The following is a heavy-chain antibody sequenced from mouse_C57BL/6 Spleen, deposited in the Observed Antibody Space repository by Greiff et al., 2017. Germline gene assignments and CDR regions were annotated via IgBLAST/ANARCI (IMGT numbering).Heavy chain of an antibody. V-gene: IGHV1-50*01. D-gene: IGHD2-13*01. CDR3: ARGGDTDY. J-gene: IGHJ2*01. Sequence: QVQLQQPGAELVKPGASVKLSCKASGYTFTSYWMQWVKQRPGQGLEWIGEIDPSDSYPNYNQKFKGKATLTVDTSSSTAYMQLSSLTSEDSAVYYCARGGDTDYWGQGTTLTVSS. CDR2: IDPSDSYP. CDR1: GYTFTSYW.